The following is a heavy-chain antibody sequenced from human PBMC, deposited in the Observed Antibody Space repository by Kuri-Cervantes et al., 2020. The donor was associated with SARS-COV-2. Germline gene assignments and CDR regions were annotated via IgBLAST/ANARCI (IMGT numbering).Heavy chain of an antibody. J-gene: IGHJ4*02. CDR1: RSTFSSYW. CDR2: IKQDGSEK. D-gene: IGHD2-15*01. V-gene: IGHV3-7*01. Sequence: GGSLRLSCAASRSTFSSYWMSWVRQAPGKGLEWVANIKQDGSEKYYVDSVKGRFTISRDNAKNSLYLQMNSLRAEDTAVYYCARDLYCSGGSCYSLGFDYWGQGTLVTVSS. CDR3: ARDLYCSGGSCYSLGFDY.